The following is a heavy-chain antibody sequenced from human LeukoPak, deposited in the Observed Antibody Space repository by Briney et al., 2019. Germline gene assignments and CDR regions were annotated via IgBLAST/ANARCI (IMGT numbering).Heavy chain of an antibody. J-gene: IGHJ3*02. CDR2: IRDYNGYT. D-gene: IGHD5-18*01. CDR1: GYTFTSYG. CDR3: ARDRPPPGYSYGPRVEAFDI. V-gene: IGHV1-18*01. Sequence: ASVKVSCKASGYTFTSYGISWVRQAPGQGLEWMGWIRDYNGYTNYAQKFQGRVTMTTDTSTSTAYMELRSLRFDDTAVYYCARDRPPPGYSYGPRVEAFDIWGQGTMVTVSS.